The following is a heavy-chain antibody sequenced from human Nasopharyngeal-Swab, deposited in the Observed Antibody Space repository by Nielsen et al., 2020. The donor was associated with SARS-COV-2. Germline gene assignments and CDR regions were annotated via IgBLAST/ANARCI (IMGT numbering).Heavy chain of an antibody. Sequence: VRQMPGKGLEWMGIIFPRDSDTRYSPSFQGQVTISTDKSINTAYLQWSSLKASDSALYYCVTKEITIRGSDAFDIWGQGTVVTVSS. CDR3: VTKEITIRGSDAFDI. D-gene: IGHD1-26*01. J-gene: IGHJ3*02. CDR2: IFPRDSDT. V-gene: IGHV5-51*01.